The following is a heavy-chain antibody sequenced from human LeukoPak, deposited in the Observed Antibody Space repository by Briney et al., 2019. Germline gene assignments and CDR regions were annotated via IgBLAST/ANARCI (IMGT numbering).Heavy chain of an antibody. CDR1: GFTFSTYN. Sequence: GGSLRLSCAASGFTFSTYNMNWVRQAPGKGLEWVSSITSSSSYTFYADSVKGRFTISRDNAKNSLYLQMNSLRAEDTAIYYCARAAQVTGRPNLGGHFDYWGQGTLVTVSS. CDR3: ARAAQVTGRPNLGGHFDY. D-gene: IGHD6-6*01. J-gene: IGHJ4*02. V-gene: IGHV3-21*01. CDR2: ITSSSSYT.